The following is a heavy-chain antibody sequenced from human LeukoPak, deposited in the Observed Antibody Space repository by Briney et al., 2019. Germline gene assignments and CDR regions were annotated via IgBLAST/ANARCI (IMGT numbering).Heavy chain of an antibody. Sequence: GRSLRLSCAASGFTFDDYAMHWVRQAPGKGLEWVSGISWNSGSIGYADSVKGRFTISRDNAKNCLYLQMNSLRAEDSAVYYCARGGDFWSGYHDYWGQGTLVTVSS. D-gene: IGHD3-3*01. J-gene: IGHJ4*02. CDR1: GFTFDDYA. CDR3: ARGGDFWSGYHDY. V-gene: IGHV3-9*01. CDR2: ISWNSGSI.